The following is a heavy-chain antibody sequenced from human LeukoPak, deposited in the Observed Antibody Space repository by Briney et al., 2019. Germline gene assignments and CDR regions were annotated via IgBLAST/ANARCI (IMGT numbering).Heavy chain of an antibody. J-gene: IGHJ4*02. CDR3: ARGQGYYRVVTAIGFDY. D-gene: IGHD2-21*02. CDR2: INPSGGST. CDR1: GYTFTSYY. V-gene: IGHV1-46*01. Sequence: GASVKVSCKASGYTFTSYYMHWVRQAAGQGREGRGIINPSGGSTSYAQKFQGRVTMTRDTSTSTVYMELSSLSSEDTAVYYCARGQGYYRVVTAIGFDYWGQGTLVTVSS.